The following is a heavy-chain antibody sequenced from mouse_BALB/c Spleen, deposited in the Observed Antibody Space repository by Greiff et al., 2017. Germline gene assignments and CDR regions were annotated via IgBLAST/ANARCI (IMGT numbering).Heavy chain of an antibody. Sequence: VQLQQSGAELVRPGTSVKVSCKASGYAFTNYLIEWVKQRPGQGLEWIGVINPGSGGTNYNEKFKGKATLTADKSSSTAYMQLSSLTSDDSAVYFCARWTTRAMDYWGQGTSVTVSS. CDR1: GYAFTNYL. J-gene: IGHJ4*01. CDR3: ARWTTRAMDY. CDR2: INPGSGGT. D-gene: IGHD1-1*01. V-gene: IGHV1-54*01.